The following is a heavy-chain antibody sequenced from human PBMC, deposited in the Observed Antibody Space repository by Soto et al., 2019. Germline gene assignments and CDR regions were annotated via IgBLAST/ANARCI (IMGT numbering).Heavy chain of an antibody. J-gene: IGHJ3*02. CDR1: GFTFSSYA. D-gene: IGHD3-3*01. V-gene: IGHV3-23*01. CDR3: AKGLGGVVTNDAFDI. CDR2: ISGSGGST. Sequence: GESLKISCAASGFTFSSYAMSWVRQAPGKGLEWVSAISGSGGSTYYADSVKGRFTISRDNSKNTLYLQMNSLRAEDTAVYYCAKGLGGVVTNDAFDIWGQGTMVTVSS.